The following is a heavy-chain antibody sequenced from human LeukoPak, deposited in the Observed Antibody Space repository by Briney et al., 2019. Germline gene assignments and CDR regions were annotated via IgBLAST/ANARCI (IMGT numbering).Heavy chain of an antibody. CDR2: VFYSRNS. J-gene: IGHJ4*02. V-gene: IGHV4-59*13. CDR3: ARVNPLGYFDQ. CDR1: GGFTSAYY. Sequence: PSETLSLTCTVSGGFTSAYYWSWVRQPLGKGLEWIGSVFYSRNSNYNPSLTRRVAMSVDTSKSHFSLKLTSVIAAGTAVYYCARVNPLGYFDQWGQGTLVAVSS.